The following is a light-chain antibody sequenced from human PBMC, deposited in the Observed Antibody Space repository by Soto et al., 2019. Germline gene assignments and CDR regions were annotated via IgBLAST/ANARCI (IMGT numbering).Light chain of an antibody. V-gene: IGKV1-27*01. Sequence: DIQMTQSPSSMSASVGDRVTITCRASQGITYYLAWYQQKPGKVPKLLIYAASTLQSGVPSRFSGGGSGADFTLTISSMQPEDVATYYCQNYNSAPLTFGGGTKVDIK. J-gene: IGKJ4*01. CDR1: QGITYY. CDR3: QNYNSAPLT. CDR2: AAS.